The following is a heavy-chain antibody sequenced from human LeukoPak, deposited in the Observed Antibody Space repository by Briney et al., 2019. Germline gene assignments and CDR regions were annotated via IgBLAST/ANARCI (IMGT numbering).Heavy chain of an antibody. D-gene: IGHD3-16*01. V-gene: IGHV4-30-4*01. CDR1: GGSISSGDYY. Sequence: SQTLSLTCTVSGGSISSGDYYWSWIRQPPGKGLEWIGYIYYSGITTYNPSRKSRVTISVDTSKNQFSLKLSSVTAADTAVYYRARWGSATWYYYGMDVWGQGTTVTVSS. J-gene: IGHJ6*02. CDR2: IYYSGIT. CDR3: ARWGSATWYYYGMDV.